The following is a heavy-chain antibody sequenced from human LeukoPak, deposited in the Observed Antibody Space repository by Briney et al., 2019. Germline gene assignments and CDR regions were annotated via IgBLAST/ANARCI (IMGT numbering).Heavy chain of an antibody. CDR3: AELGITMIGGV. V-gene: IGHV3-48*04. CDR2: ISSSGSTI. Sequence: PGGSLRLSCAASGFTFSSYGMNWVRQAPGKGPELGSYISSSGSTIYYADSVKGRFTISRDNAKNSLHLQMNSLRADDTAVYYCAELGITMIGGVWGKGTTVTISS. J-gene: IGHJ6*04. D-gene: IGHD3-10*02. CDR1: GFTFSSYG.